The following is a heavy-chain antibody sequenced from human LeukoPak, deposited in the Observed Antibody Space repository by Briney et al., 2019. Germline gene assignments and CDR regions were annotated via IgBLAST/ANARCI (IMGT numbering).Heavy chain of an antibody. V-gene: IGHV3-20*04. D-gene: IGHD6-19*01. J-gene: IGHJ6*03. CDR1: GFFFDDYG. CDR2: INSNGGNT. CDR3: ARDGGWYKRGLDYFYYYMDV. Sequence: GGSLRLSCAASGFFFDDYGMSWVRQAPGKGLEWAFRINSNGGNTDYADSVKGRFTISRDNAKNSLYLQMNSLIAEDTALYYCARDGGWYKRGLDYFYYYMDVWGTGTTVTVSS.